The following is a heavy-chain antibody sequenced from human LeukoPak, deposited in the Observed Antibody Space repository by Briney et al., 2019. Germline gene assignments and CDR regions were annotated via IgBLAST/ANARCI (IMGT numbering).Heavy chain of an antibody. CDR1: GYSITSFA. CDR3: ARGSGYGMVD. V-gene: IGHV1-3*02. CDR2: RYTGSDNT. J-gene: IGHJ6*02. Sequence: GASVKVSCKASGYSITSFATHWVRQAPGQRLQWMGWRYTGSDNTKYSQDFQGRVTITRDTSAKIDYMEMSSLRSGDTAVYYCARGSGYGMVDWGQGTTVTVSS. D-gene: IGHD6-25*01.